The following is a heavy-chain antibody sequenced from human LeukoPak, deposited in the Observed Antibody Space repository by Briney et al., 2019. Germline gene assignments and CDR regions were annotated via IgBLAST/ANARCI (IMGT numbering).Heavy chain of an antibody. CDR1: GFTFISYG. CDR3: AKSSGSYLDY. Sequence: GGSLRLSCAASGFTFISYGMHWVRQAPGKGLEWVAFIHFDGNNKYYVDSVKGRFTASRDNSKITLYLQMNSLTAEDTAVYYCAKSSGSYLDYWGQGTLVPVSS. J-gene: IGHJ4*02. V-gene: IGHV3-30*02. D-gene: IGHD1-26*01. CDR2: IHFDGNNK.